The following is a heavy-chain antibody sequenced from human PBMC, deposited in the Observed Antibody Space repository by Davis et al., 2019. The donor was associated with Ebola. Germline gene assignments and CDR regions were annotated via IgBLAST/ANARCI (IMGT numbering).Heavy chain of an antibody. CDR3: AKKPGGVVVAATPTFDY. J-gene: IGHJ4*02. CDR1: GYTFTDYY. Sequence: AASVKISCKASGYTFTDYYMHWVRQAPGQGLEWRGWINRNSGGTNYAQKFQGRGNMTRDTSISTAYMELSRLRSDDTAVYYCAKKPGGVVVAATPTFDYWCQGTLVTVSS. CDR2: INRNSGGT. D-gene: IGHD2-15*01. V-gene: IGHV1-2*02.